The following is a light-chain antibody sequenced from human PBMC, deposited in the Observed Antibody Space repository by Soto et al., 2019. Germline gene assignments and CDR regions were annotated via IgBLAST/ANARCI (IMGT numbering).Light chain of an antibody. Sequence: EIVLTQSPGTLSLSPGERATLSCRASQSVSSSYLAWYQQKPGQAPRLLIYGASSRATGIPDRFSGSGSGPDFTLTTSRLEPEDFAVYYCKPYGSSPLTFGGGTKVHIK. CDR3: KPYGSSPLT. CDR1: QSVSSSY. V-gene: IGKV3-20*01. J-gene: IGKJ4*01. CDR2: GAS.